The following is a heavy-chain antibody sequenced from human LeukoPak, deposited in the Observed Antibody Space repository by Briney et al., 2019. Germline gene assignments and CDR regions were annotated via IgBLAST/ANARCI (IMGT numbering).Heavy chain of an antibody. CDR1: GYTFTSYD. J-gene: IGHJ6*02. V-gene: IGHV1-8*01. D-gene: IGHD5-18*01. Sequence: GASVKVSCKASGYTFTSYDINWVRQATGQGLEWMGWMNPNSGNTGYAQKFQGRVTMTRNTSISTAYMELSSLRSEDTAVYYCASRGYSYGYRGYYYYGMDVWGQGTTVTVSS. CDR2: MNPNSGNT. CDR3: ASRGYSYGYRGYYYYGMDV.